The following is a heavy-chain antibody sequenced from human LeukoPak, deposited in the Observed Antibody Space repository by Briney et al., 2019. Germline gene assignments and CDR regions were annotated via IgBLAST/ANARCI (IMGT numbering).Heavy chain of an antibody. CDR2: INPNSGGT. CDR1: GYTFTGYY. J-gene: IGHJ4*02. Sequence: ASVKVSCKASGYTFTGYYMHWVRQAPGQGVERMGWINPNSGGTNYAQKFQGRVTMTRDTSISTAYMELSRLRSDDTAVYYCAREGGYWSSSFSNWGQGTLVTVSS. D-gene: IGHD6-13*01. V-gene: IGHV1-2*02. CDR3: AREGGYWSSSFSN.